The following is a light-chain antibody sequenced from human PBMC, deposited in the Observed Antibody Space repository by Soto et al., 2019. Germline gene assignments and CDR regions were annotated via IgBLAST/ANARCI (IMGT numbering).Light chain of an antibody. V-gene: IGKV1D-12*01. J-gene: IGKJ2*01. CDR1: QTVNTW. CDR2: AAS. CDR3: QQVNHFPFT. Sequence: DIQLTQSPSSVSASVGVRVSITCRARQTVNTWLAWFQQKPGKAPKLLIYAASTLQSGVPSRFSGSGSGTDFTLTISSLQPDDFATYYCQQVNHFPFTFGQGTYLEIK.